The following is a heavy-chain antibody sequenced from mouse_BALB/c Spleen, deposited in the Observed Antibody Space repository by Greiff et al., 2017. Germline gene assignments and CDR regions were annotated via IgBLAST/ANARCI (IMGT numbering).Heavy chain of an antibody. J-gene: IGHJ1*01. CDR3: ARGGESFSYWYFDV. CDR1: GFTFSSYA. Sequence: EVKVVESGGGLVKPGGSLKLSCAASGFTFSSYAMSWVRQTPEKRLEWVASISSGGSTYYPDSVKGRFTISRDNARNILYLQMSSLRSEDTAMYYCARGGESFSYWYFDVWGAGTTVTVSS. D-gene: IGHD6-2*01. V-gene: IGHV5-6-5*01. CDR2: ISSGGST.